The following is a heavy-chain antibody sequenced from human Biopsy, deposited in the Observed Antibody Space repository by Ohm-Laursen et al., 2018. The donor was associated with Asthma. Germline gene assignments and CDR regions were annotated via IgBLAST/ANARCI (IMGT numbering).Heavy chain of an antibody. J-gene: IGHJ4*02. D-gene: IGHD5-18*01. CDR1: GFTFGDYW. CDR2: IKHDGSEK. V-gene: IGHV3-7*01. CDR3: ARFKRGYSYGYAGVFDY. Sequence: GSLRLSCTASGFTFGDYWMSWVRQVPGKGLEWVANIKHDGSEKNHVDSLKGRFTISRGNAKNSLYLQMNSLRDEDTAVYYCARFKRGYSYGYAGVFDYWGQGTLVTVSS.